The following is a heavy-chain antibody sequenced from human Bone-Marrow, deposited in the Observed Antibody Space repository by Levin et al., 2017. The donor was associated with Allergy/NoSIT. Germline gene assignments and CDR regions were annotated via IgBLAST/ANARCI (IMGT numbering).Heavy chain of an antibody. Sequence: GGSLRLSCAASGFTFSSYAMHWVRQAPGKGLEWVAVISYDGSNKYYADSVKGRFTISRDNSKNTLYLQMNSLRAEDTAVYYCARASSSWEPPYYYGMDVWGQGTTVTVSS. CDR1: GFTFSSYA. J-gene: IGHJ6*02. D-gene: IGHD6-13*01. V-gene: IGHV3-30-3*01. CDR3: ARASSSWEPPYYYGMDV. CDR2: ISYDGSNK.